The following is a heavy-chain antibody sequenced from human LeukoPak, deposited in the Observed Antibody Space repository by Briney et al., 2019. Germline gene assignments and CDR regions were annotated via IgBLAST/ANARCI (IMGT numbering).Heavy chain of an antibody. CDR1: GYTFTSYA. V-gene: IGHV1-3*01. J-gene: IGHJ4*02. CDR3: ARDLRGYSYGYPGY. Sequence: ASVKVSCRASGYTFTSYAMHWVRQAPGQRLEWMGWINAGNGNTKYSQKFQGRVTITRDTSASTAYMELSSLRSEDTAVYYCARDLRGYSYGYPGYWGQGTLVTVSS. D-gene: IGHD5-18*01. CDR2: INAGNGNT.